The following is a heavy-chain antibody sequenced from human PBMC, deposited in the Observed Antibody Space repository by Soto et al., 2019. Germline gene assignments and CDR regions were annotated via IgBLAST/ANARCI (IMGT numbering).Heavy chain of an antibody. CDR2: ISYDGSNK. Sequence: SLRLSCAASGFTFSSYGMHWVRQAPGKGLEWVAVISYDGSNKYYADSVKGRFTISRDNSKNTLYLQMNSLRAEDTAVYYCAKDYDYYDSSGYPGYWGQGTLVTVSS. V-gene: IGHV3-30*18. D-gene: IGHD3-22*01. CDR3: AKDYDYYDSSGYPGY. CDR1: GFTFSSYG. J-gene: IGHJ4*02.